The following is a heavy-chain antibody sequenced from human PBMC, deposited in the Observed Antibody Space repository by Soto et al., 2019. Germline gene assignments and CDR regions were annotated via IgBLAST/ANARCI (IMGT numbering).Heavy chain of an antibody. J-gene: IGHJ5*02. CDR2: INHSGST. V-gene: IGHV4-34*01. D-gene: IGHD2-15*01. CDR3: ARGPYCSGGSCLNWFDP. CDR1: GGSFIGYY. Sequence: SETLSLTCAVHGGSFIGYYWTWIRQPPGKGLAWIGEINHSGSTNYNPSLKSRVTISVDTSKNQFSLRLSSVTAADTAVYYCARGPYCSGGSCLNWFDPWGPGTLVTVSS.